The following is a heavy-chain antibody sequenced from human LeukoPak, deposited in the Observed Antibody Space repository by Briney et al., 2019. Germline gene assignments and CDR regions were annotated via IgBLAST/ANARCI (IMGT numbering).Heavy chain of an antibody. CDR2: INPNSGGT. Sequence: VASVKVSCKASGYTFTGYYMHWVRQAPGQGLEWMGWINPNSGGTNYAQKFQGRVTMTRDTSISTAYMELSRLRSDDTAVYYCARNIVVVTATNSSGAFDIWGQGTMVTVSS. V-gene: IGHV1-2*02. CDR3: ARNIVVVTATNSSGAFDI. J-gene: IGHJ3*02. D-gene: IGHD2-21*02. CDR1: GYTFTGYY.